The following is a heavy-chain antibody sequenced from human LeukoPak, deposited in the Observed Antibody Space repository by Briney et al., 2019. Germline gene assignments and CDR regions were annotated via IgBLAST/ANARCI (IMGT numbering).Heavy chain of an antibody. Sequence: ASVKVSFKASGYTFTSYYMHWVRQAPGQGLEWMGIINPSGGSTSYAQKFQGRVTMTRDVSTSTVYMELSSLRSEDTAVYYCARAYYDFWSGYFSQYYYYYMDVWGKGTTVTVSS. CDR1: GYTFTSYY. V-gene: IGHV1-46*01. CDR2: INPSGGST. D-gene: IGHD3-3*01. CDR3: ARAYYDFWSGYFSQYYYYYMDV. J-gene: IGHJ6*03.